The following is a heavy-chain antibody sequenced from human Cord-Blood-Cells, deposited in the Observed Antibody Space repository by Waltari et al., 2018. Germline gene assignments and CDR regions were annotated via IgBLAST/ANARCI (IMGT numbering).Heavy chain of an antibody. J-gene: IGHJ4*02. D-gene: IGHD1-1*01. V-gene: IGHV3-33*01. CDR1: GFTFSSYG. Sequence: QVQLVESGGGVVQPGRSLRLSCAASGFTFSSYGMHWVRQAPGKGLGWVAVIWYDGSNKYYADSVKGRFTISRDNSKNTLYLQMNSLRAEDTAVYYCARDQDGYSDYWGQGTLVTVSS. CDR3: ARDQDGYSDY. CDR2: IWYDGSNK.